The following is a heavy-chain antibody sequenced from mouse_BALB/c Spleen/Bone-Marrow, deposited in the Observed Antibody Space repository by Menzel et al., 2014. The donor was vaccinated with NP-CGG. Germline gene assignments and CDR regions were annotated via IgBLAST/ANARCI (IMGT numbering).Heavy chain of an antibody. D-gene: IGHD1-2*01. CDR3: ARDIGRLLFDF. CDR1: GFTFTDYY. V-gene: IGHV7-3*02. J-gene: IGHJ2*01. CDR2: IRNKANGYTT. Sequence: EEQREDSGGGSGQPSGSLIPSCATSGFTFTDYYMSWVRQPPGKALEWLGFIRNKANGYTTEYSASVKGRFTISRDNSQSIQYLQKNTLRAEDSATYYCARDIGRLLFDFWGEGTTTTI.